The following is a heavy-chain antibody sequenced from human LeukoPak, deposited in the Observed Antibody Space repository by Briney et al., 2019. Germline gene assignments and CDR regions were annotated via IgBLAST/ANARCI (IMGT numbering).Heavy chain of an antibody. Sequence: ASVKVSCKASGYTFTGYYIHWVRQAPGQGLEWMGRINPNTGGTDYAQKFQGRVTMTRDTSITTAYMELRRLTSDDPAIYYCAKVPPSITAAGNWLGPWGQGALVTVSS. V-gene: IGHV1-2*06. CDR1: GYTFTGYY. D-gene: IGHD6-13*01. CDR2: INPNTGGT. CDR3: AKVPPSITAAGNWLGP. J-gene: IGHJ5*02.